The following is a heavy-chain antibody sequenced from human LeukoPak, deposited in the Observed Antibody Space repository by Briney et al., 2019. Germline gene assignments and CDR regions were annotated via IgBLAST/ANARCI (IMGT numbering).Heavy chain of an antibody. V-gene: IGHV5-51*01. J-gene: IGHJ4*02. CDR3: ARPRDYYDSSGPPEVGFDY. CDR2: IYPGDSDT. CDR1: GYSFTGYW. D-gene: IGHD3-22*01. Sequence: GESLKISCKGSGYSFTGYWIGWVRQMPGKGLEWMGIIYPGDSDTRYSPSFQGQVTISADKSISTAYLQWSSLKASDTAMSYCARPRDYYDSSGPPEVGFDYWGQGTLVTVSS.